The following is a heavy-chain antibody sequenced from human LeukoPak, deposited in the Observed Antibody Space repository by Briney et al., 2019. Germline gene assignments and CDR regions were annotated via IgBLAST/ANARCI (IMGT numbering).Heavy chain of an antibody. Sequence: GGSLRLSCAASGFTFSNYWMHWVRQGPGKGLEWVSRIQSDGSSTDYADSVKGPFTISRDNAKNTLYLQMNSLRAEDTAVYYCARGYYYDSSVDNLLWDFWGQGTLVTVSS. CDR1: GFTFSNYW. D-gene: IGHD3-22*01. CDR3: ARGYYYDSSVDNLLWDF. J-gene: IGHJ4*02. CDR2: IQSDGSST. V-gene: IGHV3-74*01.